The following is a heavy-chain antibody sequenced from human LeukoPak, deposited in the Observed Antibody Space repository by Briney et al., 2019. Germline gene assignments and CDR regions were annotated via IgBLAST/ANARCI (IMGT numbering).Heavy chain of an antibody. V-gene: IGHV3-15*01. J-gene: IGHJ3*02. CDR2: IKSKTDGGTT. D-gene: IGHD3-3*01. CDR3: TTALQGYYDFWSGRGAFDI. CDR1: GFTFSNAW. Sequence: GGSLRLSCAASGFTFSNAWVSWVRQAPGKGLEWVGRIKSKTDGGTTDYAAPVKGRFTISRDDSKNTLYLQMNSLKTEDTAVYYCTTALQGYYDFWSGRGAFDIWGQGTMVTVSS.